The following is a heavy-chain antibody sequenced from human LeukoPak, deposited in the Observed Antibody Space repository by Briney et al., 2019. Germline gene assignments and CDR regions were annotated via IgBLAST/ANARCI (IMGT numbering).Heavy chain of an antibody. J-gene: IGHJ5*01. D-gene: IGHD6-13*01. Sequence: GGSLRLSCAASGFTFSYYAMSWVRQAPGKGLEWVSCISGTGSVYYAASVRGRFTISRDNAGNSLFLQLNSLRTEDTAVYFCARDLPGSSWYALDSWGQGTLVTVSS. CDR1: GFTFSYYA. CDR3: ARDLPGSSWYALDS. V-gene: IGHV3-69-1*01. CDR2: ISGTGSV.